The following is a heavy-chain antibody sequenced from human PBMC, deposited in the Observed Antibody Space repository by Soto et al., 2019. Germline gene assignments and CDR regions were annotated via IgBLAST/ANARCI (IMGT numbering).Heavy chain of an antibody. J-gene: IGHJ3*01. D-gene: IGHD2-15*01. CDR2: IYYSGST. CDR3: ARGGIVVVVAARDAFDL. CDR1: GGSISSGGYY. V-gene: IGHV4-31*03. Sequence: QVQLQESGPGLVKPSQTLSLTCTVSGGSISSGGYYWSWIRQHPGKGLEWIGYIYYSGSTYYNPSLKSRVTISVDTSKNQFSLKLSSVTAADTAVYYCARGGIVVVVAARDAFDLWGQRTLVTVSS.